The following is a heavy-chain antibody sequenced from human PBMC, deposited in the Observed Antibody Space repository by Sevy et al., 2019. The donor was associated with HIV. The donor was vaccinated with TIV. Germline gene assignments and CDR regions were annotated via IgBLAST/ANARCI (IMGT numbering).Heavy chain of an antibody. CDR2: ISTYNGDR. D-gene: IGHD2-15*01. J-gene: IGHJ4*02. V-gene: IGHV1-18*01. CDR1: GYTFRNYR. CDR3: ARGGYYIDS. Sequence: ASVKVSCKTSGYTFRNYRSTWVRQAPGQGLQWVGWISTYNGDRSYAQQLQGRVTMTTETSTSTAYMELRSLRSDDTAVYYCARGGYYIDSWGQGTLVTVSS.